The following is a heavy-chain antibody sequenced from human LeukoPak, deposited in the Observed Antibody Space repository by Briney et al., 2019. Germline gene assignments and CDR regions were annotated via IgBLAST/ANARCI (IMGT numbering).Heavy chain of an antibody. Sequence: GRSLRLSCAASGFTFDDYDMHWVRQAPGKGLEWVSGISWNGGSIAYADSVKGRFTISRDNAKNSLFLQMNSLRTEDTALYYCAKDRGPYGDRFGYFDYWGQGTLITVSS. CDR2: ISWNGGSI. CDR3: AKDRGPYGDRFGYFDY. CDR1: GFTFDDYD. J-gene: IGHJ4*02. D-gene: IGHD4-17*01. V-gene: IGHV3-9*01.